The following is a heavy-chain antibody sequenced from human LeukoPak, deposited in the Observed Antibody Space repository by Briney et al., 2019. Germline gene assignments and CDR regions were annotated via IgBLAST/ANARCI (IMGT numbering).Heavy chain of an antibody. V-gene: IGHV3-23*01. J-gene: IGHJ3*01. CDR2: IGARGAET. D-gene: IGHD3-22*01. Sequence: PGGSLRLSCEASGFIFSTYAMAWVRQASGKGLDWVSVIGARGAETYYSDSAKGRFTVSRDNSKDTLFLHMGSLRAEDTAVYFCATRPRDTSGYYLGAFDGWGQGTTVTVSS. CDR1: GFIFSTYA. CDR3: ATRPRDTSGYYLGAFDG.